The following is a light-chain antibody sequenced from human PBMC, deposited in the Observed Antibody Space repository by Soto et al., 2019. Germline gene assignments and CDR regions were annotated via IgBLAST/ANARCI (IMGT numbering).Light chain of an antibody. Sequence: QVTQSPSSLSASVGDRVTITCRASHGISNYLAWYQQKPGKVPELLIYAASTLQSTVPSRFSGSGFGTDYTLTISSLQPEDVATYYCQKYNSPPPTFGQGTKVEIK. CDR3: QKYNSPPPT. CDR1: HGISNY. J-gene: IGKJ1*01. V-gene: IGKV1-27*01. CDR2: AAS.